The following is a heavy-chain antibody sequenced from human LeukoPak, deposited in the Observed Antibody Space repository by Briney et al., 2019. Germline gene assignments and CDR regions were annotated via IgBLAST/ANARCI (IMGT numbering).Heavy chain of an antibody. V-gene: IGHV4-34*01. D-gene: IGHD4-17*01. J-gene: IGHJ3*02. CDR1: GGSFSGYY. CDR2: INHSGST. CDR3: ARLLYYGDYVFDAFDI. Sequence: PSETLSLTCAVYGGSFSGYYWSWIRQPPGKGLEWIGEINHSGSTNYNPSLKSRVTISVDTSKNQFSLKLSSVTAADTAAYYCARLLYYGDYVFDAFDIWGQGAMVTVSS.